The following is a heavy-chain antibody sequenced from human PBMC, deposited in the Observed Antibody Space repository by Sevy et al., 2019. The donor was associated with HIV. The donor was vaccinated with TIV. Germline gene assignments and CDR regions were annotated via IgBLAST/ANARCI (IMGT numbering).Heavy chain of an antibody. D-gene: IGHD3-10*01. V-gene: IGHV4-4*07. CDR3: ARGLGRGGSGSYFDP. Sequence: TLSLTCIVSGDSISTYYWSWIRQSAGRGLEWIGRIQTSGHTNYNPSLKSRVTMSVDTSKNQFSLKLSSVTAADTAVYYCARGLGRGGSGSYFDPWGQGTLVTVSS. CDR1: GDSISTYY. CDR2: IQTSGHT. J-gene: IGHJ5*02.